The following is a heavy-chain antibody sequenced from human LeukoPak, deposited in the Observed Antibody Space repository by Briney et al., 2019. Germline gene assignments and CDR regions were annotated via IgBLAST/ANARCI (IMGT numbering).Heavy chain of an antibody. Sequence: ASVKVSCKASGYTFTGYYMHWVRQAPGQGLEWMGWISSYSGNTNYAQKLQGRVTMTTDTSTSTAYMELRSLRSDDTAVHYCARGPYDFWSGYYQNWVDPWGQGTLVTVSS. CDR2: ISSYSGNT. J-gene: IGHJ5*02. D-gene: IGHD3-3*01. V-gene: IGHV1-18*04. CDR3: ARGPYDFWSGYYQNWVDP. CDR1: GYTFTGYY.